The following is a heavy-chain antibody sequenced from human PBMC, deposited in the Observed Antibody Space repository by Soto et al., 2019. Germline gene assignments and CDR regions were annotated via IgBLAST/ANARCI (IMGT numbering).Heavy chain of an antibody. CDR3: IWQQDFYYGKAV. Sequence: EVQLVESGGGLVTPGRSLRLSCTGTGLSFSPAWMNWVRQAPGKGLEWVGRMKSYRGGGTTDYAATVQGRFTISRDDSKNTLYLQMNSLKFEDTALYFCIWQQDFYYGKAVWGQGTTVTVSS. J-gene: IGHJ6*02. CDR1: GLSFSPAW. CDR2: MKSYRGGGTT. D-gene: IGHD6-13*01. V-gene: IGHV3-15*07.